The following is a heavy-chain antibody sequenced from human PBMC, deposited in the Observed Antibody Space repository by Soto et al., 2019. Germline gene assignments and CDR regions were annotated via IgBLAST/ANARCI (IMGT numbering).Heavy chain of an antibody. V-gene: IGHV3-30*03. J-gene: IGHJ4*02. CDR3: AIDLRTMVRGVGAYYFDN. Sequence: HVQLVESGGGVVQPGRSLRLSCGGSGFTFNIYGMHWVRQAPGKGLEWVAVTSYDGSDKFYADSVKGRFTISRDNSKNTLYLEMNSLRTDDSAFYYCAIDLRTMVRGVGAYYFDNCGQGTLVTVTS. CDR2: TSYDGSDK. D-gene: IGHD3-10*01. CDR1: GFTFNIYG.